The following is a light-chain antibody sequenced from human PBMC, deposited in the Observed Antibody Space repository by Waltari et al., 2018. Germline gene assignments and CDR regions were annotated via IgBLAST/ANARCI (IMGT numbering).Light chain of an antibody. J-gene: IGKJ2*01. V-gene: IGKV1-5*03. CDR3: QQYNSYPYT. Sequence: DIQMTQSPSTLSASVGDRVTITCRARQSISSWLAWYQHKPGKAPKLLIYKASSLESGVPSRFSGSGSGTEFTLAISSLQPDDFATYFCQQYNSYPYTFGQGTKLEIK. CDR1: QSISSW. CDR2: KAS.